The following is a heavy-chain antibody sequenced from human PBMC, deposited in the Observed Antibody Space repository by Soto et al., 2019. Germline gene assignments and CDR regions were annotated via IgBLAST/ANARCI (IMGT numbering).Heavy chain of an antibody. D-gene: IGHD3-3*01. J-gene: IGHJ4*02. CDR1: GFMFSRYG. CDR2: VTYDGRNA. V-gene: IGHV3-30*18. Sequence: ESGGGVVQPGTSLRLSCEASGFMFSRYGMFWVRQAPGKGLEWVAVVTYDGRNAYYGEAVKGRFTISRDNSNNRLYLEMNSLRAEDTAVYYCGKGKGVTSSGVVYFDYWGLGTALTVSS. CDR3: GKGKGVTSSGVVYFDY.